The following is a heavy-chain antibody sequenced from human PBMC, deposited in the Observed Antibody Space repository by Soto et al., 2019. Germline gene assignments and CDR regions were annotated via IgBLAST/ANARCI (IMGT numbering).Heavy chain of an antibody. Sequence: EVQLVETGGGWIQPGGSLKLSCAASGFTVSSTYMSWVRQAPGKGLEWVSVLYGGGTTYYAGSVKGRFTISRDNSENTLYLQLDSLRAEDTAVYYCARHPRTSSWPTALDYWGQGALVTVSS. CDR2: LYGGGTT. J-gene: IGHJ4*02. V-gene: IGHV3-53*02. CDR3: ARHPRTSSWPTALDY. D-gene: IGHD6-13*01. CDR1: GFTVSSTY.